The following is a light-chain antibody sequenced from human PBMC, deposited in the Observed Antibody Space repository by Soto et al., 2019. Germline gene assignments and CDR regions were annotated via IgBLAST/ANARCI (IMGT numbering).Light chain of an antibody. V-gene: IGLV2-23*02. CDR2: EVS. Sequence: QSVLTQPASVSGSPGQSITISCTGTSSDVGSYNLVSWYQQHPGKAPKLMIYEVSKRPSGVSNRFSGSKSGNTASLTISGLQVEDEADYYCCSYAGSSTARLYVFGTGTKVTVL. CDR1: SSDVGSYNL. CDR3: CSYAGSSTARLYV. J-gene: IGLJ1*01.